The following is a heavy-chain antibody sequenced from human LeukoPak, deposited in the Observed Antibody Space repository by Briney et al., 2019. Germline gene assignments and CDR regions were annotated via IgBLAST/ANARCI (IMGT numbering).Heavy chain of an antibody. CDR2: FSSGGST. D-gene: IGHD3-10*01. J-gene: IGHJ4*02. V-gene: IGHV3-66*01. Sequence: GGSLRLSCAASGFTVSSNYMSGLRQAPGKVLEWGSVFSSGGSTYYAVSVKGRFTISRDNSKNKLYLRTNSLRAEDLAVSYCARGLWFGELPNKMTPFDYWGQGTLVTVSS. CDR1: GFTVSSNY. CDR3: ARGLWFGELPNKMTPFDY.